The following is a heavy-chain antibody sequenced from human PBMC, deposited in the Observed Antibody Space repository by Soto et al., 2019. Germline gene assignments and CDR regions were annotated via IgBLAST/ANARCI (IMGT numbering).Heavy chain of an antibody. Sequence: PGGSLRLSCAASGFTFSGAAMYWVRQASGKGLEWVGRIRSKANSYATAYGASVKGRFTIFRDDSKNTAYLQMNSLKIEDTAVYYCTRGYSHGVRNFYYGMDVWGQGTTVTVSS. J-gene: IGHJ6*02. D-gene: IGHD5-18*01. V-gene: IGHV3-73*01. CDR3: TRGYSHGVRNFYYGMDV. CDR2: IRSKANSYAT. CDR1: GFTFSGAA.